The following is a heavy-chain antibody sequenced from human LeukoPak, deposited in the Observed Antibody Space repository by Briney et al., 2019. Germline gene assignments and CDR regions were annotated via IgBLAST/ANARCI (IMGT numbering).Heavy chain of an antibody. CDR3: ARGQGYHY. CDR1: GGSISSSSYY. V-gene: IGHV4-39*01. Sequence: PSETLSLTCTVSGGSISSSSYYWGWIRQPPGKGLEWIGSIYYSGSTYYNPSLKSRVTISVDTSKNQFSLKLSSVTAADTAVYYCARGQGYHYWGQGTLVTVSS. D-gene: IGHD3-16*02. J-gene: IGHJ4*02. CDR2: IYYSGST.